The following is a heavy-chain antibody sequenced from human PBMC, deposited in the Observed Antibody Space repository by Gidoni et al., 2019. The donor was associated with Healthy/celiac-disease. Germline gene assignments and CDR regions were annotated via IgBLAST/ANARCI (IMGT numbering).Heavy chain of an antibody. V-gene: IGHV3-33*01. J-gene: IGHJ4*02. CDR2: IWDDGSNK. CDR1: GFTFSSYG. D-gene: IGHD6-19*01. Sequence: QVQLVESGGGVVQPGRSLRLSCAASGFTFSSYGMHWVRQAPGKGLEGVAVIWDDGSNKYYADSVKGRFTISRDNSKNTLYLQMNSLRAEDTAVYYCARDHIAVAGTRSYFDYWGQGTLVTVSS. CDR3: ARDHIAVAGTRSYFDY.